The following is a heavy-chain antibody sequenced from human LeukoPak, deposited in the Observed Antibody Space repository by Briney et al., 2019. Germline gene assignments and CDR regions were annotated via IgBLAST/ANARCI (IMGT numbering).Heavy chain of an antibody. V-gene: IGHV1-18*01. CDR1: GYTFTSYG. J-gene: IGHJ4*02. CDR2: ISAYNGNT. Sequence: ASVKASCKASGYTFTSYGISWVRQAPGQGLEWMGWISAYNGNTNYAQKLQGRVTMTTDTSTSTAYMELRSLRSDDTAVYYCARDPSVVVVAATPGGEDYWGQGTLVTVSS. CDR3: ARDPSVVVVAATPGGEDY. D-gene: IGHD2-15*01.